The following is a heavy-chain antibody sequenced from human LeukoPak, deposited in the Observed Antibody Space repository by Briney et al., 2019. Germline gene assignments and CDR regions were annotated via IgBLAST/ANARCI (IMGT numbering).Heavy chain of an antibody. CDR1: GGSISSYY. CDR3: ARGGSGNYYYMDV. D-gene: IGHD1-26*01. V-gene: IGHV4-59*01. CDR2: IYYSGST. J-gene: IGHJ6*03. Sequence: PSETLSLTCTVSGGSISSYYWSWIRQPPGKGLEWIGYIYYSGSTNYNPSLKSRVTISVDTSKNQFSLKLSSVTAADTAVYYCARGGSGNYYYMDVWGKGTTVTVSS.